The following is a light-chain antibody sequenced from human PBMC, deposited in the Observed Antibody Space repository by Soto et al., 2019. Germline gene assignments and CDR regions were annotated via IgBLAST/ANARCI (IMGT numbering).Light chain of an antibody. J-gene: IGLJ3*02. CDR3: GTWDSSMSAAGGV. Sequence: QSVLTQPPSVSAAPGQKVTISCSGSNFNIGNNYVSWFQQLPGAAPKLLIYHNDKRPSGIPDRFSGSKSGTSATLGITGLQTGDEADYYCGTWDSSMSAAGGVFGGGTKLTVL. CDR1: NFNIGNNY. V-gene: IGLV1-51*01. CDR2: HND.